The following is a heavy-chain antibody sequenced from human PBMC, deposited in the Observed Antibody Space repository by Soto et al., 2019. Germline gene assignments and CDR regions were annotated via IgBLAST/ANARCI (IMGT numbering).Heavy chain of an antibody. J-gene: IGHJ4*02. V-gene: IGHV3-23*01. Sequence: GGSLRLSCAASGFTFSNNAMTWVRQAPGKGREWVSGISGSGGTTYYADSVKGRFTISRDNSKNTLYLQMNSLKAEDTAVYYCASRPPVGYCSTTSCYLDYWGLGNLVTVSS. CDR3: ASRPPVGYCSTTSCYLDY. CDR2: ISGSGGTT. CDR1: GFTFSNNA. D-gene: IGHD2-2*01.